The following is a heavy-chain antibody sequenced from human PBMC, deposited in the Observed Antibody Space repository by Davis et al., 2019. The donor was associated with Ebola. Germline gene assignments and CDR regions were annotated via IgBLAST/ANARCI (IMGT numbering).Heavy chain of an antibody. D-gene: IGHD2-15*01. CDR1: GFTFRSYA. CDR2: ISYDGSNK. CDR3: AKGYCSGGSCPNYYYYYGMDV. J-gene: IGHJ6*04. Sequence: GGSLRLSCAASGFTFRSYAMHWVRQAPGKGLEWVAVISYDGSNKYYADSVKGRFTISRDNSKNTLYLQMNSLRAEDTAVYYCAKGYCSGGSCPNYYYYYGMDVWGKGTTVTVSS. V-gene: IGHV3-30-3*02.